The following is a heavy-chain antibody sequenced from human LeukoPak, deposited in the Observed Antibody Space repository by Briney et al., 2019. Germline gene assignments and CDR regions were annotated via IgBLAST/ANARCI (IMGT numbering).Heavy chain of an antibody. J-gene: IGHJ6*03. Sequence: SESLSLTCTVSGYSISSGYYWGGIRQPPGKARGWIGSIYHSGSTYYNPSLKSRVTISVDTSKNQFSMKLSSVTAADTAVYNCARDRTTVAGYYYYYYMDVWGKGTTVTVSS. D-gene: IGHD6-19*01. V-gene: IGHV4-38-2*02. CDR3: ARDRTTVAGYYYYYYMDV. CDR1: GYSISSGYY. CDR2: IYHSGST.